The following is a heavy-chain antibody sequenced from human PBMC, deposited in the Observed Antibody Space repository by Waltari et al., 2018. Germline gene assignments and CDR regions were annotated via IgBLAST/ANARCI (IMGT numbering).Heavy chain of an antibody. CDR3: AKAGRRYFDFSEILE. D-gene: IGHD3-9*01. V-gene: IGHV3-33*06. CDR1: GFTFGSYG. Sequence: QVHLVESGGGVVQPGKSLRLSCAASGFTFGSYGMHWVRQAPGKGLGWVAFIWSDGSKKYYAESVKGRFTISRDNSRRSVSLEMNSLRGEDTAVYYCAKAGRRYFDFSEILEWGLGTQVTVSS. CDR2: IWSDGSKK. J-gene: IGHJ4*02.